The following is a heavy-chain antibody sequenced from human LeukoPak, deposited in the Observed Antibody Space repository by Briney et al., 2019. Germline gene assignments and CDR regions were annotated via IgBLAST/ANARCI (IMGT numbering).Heavy chain of an antibody. CDR3: ARDEIAAEISD. Sequence: GGSLRLSCAASGFTFSSYAMSWVRQAPGKGLEWVSAISGSGGSTYYADSVKGSFTISRDNSKNTLYLQMNSLRAEDTAVYYCARDEIAAEISDWGQGTLVTVSS. CDR1: GFTFSSYA. J-gene: IGHJ4*02. V-gene: IGHV3-23*01. D-gene: IGHD2-21*01. CDR2: ISGSGGST.